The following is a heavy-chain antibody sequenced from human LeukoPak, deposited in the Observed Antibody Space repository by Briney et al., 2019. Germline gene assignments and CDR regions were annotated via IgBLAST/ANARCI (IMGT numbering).Heavy chain of an antibody. J-gene: IGHJ1*01. D-gene: IGHD3-3*01. Sequence: GGSLRLSCAASGFTFSSYAMSWVRQAPGKGLEWVSAISGSGGSTYYADSVKGRFTISRDNSKNTLYLQMNSLRAEDTAVYYCANGGPYYDFWSGYSEYFQHWGQGTLVTVSS. CDR3: ANGGPYYDFWSGYSEYFQH. CDR1: GFTFSSYA. CDR2: ISGSGGST. V-gene: IGHV3-23*01.